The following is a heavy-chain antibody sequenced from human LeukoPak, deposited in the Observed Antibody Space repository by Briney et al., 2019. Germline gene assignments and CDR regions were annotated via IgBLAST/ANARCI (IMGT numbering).Heavy chain of an antibody. CDR1: GFTFSSYS. CDR3: GRVGGRSKAAKGDAFDI. CDR2: ISSGSTYM. D-gene: IGHD6-6*01. J-gene: IGHJ3*02. Sequence: GGSLGLSCAASGFTFSSYSMNWVRQAPGKGLEWVSSISSGSTYMYYADSVKGRFTISRDNAQNSVFLQMSSLRAEDTAVYYCGRVGGRSKAAKGDAFDIWGQGTMVVVSS. V-gene: IGHV3-21*06.